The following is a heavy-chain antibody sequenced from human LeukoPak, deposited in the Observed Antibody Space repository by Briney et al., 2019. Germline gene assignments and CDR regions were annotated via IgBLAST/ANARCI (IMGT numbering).Heavy chain of an antibody. Sequence: SETLSLTCTVSGGSLHTYNWMWIRQPAGKGLEFIGRNNFAGRGYYNPSLKSRVTISVDSPSNQFSLELTSVTAADTAVYYCARDRQHSYGSDLDHWGQGILVTVSS. CDR2: NNFAGRG. CDR1: GGSLHTYN. V-gene: IGHV4-4*07. D-gene: IGHD5-18*01. J-gene: IGHJ4*02. CDR3: ARDRQHSYGSDLDH.